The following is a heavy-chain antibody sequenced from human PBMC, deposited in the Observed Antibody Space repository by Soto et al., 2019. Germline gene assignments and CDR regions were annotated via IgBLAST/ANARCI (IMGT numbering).Heavy chain of an antibody. D-gene: IGHD2-15*01. CDR1: GFTVSGNY. CDR3: ARSKVVVVAATPQYYYYYGMDV. CDR2: IYSGGST. V-gene: IGHV3-53*01. J-gene: IGHJ6*02. Sequence: GGSLRLSCAASGFTVSGNYMSWVRQAPGKGLEWVSVIYSGGSTYYADSVKGRFTISRDNSKNTLYLQMNSLRAEDTAVYYCARSKVVVVAATPQYYYYYGMDVWGQGTTVTVSS.